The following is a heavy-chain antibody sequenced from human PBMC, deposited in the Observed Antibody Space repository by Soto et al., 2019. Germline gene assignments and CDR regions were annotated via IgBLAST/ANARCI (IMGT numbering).Heavy chain of an antibody. CDR3: ARDFYDFWSGYYRTYNWFDP. CDR2: ASGSNT. CDR1: GITFNNFA. J-gene: IGHJ5*02. V-gene: IGHV3-23*01. D-gene: IGHD3-3*01. Sequence: GGSLRLSCAASGITFNNFALSWVRQAPGKGLEWVSGASGSNTHYADSVKGRFTISRDNSKNTLYLQMNSLRAEDTAVYYCARDFYDFWSGYYRTYNWFDPWGQGTLVTVSS.